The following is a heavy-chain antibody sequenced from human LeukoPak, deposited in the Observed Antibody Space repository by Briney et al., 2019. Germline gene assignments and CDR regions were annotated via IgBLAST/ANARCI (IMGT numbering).Heavy chain of an antibody. CDR1: GYTFTGYY. CDR3: ARNYEFWSFDY. V-gene: IGHV1-2*02. CDR2: INPNSGGT. J-gene: IGHJ4*02. D-gene: IGHD3-3*01. Sequence: ASVKVSCKSSGYTFTGYYVHCVRQAPAQGLEWMGWINPNSGGTNYAQKFQGRVTLTRDTSISTAYMEVNRLRSDDTALYYCARNYEFWSFDYWGQGTLVIVSS.